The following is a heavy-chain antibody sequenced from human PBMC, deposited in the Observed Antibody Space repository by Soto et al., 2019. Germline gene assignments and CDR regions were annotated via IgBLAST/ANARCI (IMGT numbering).Heavy chain of an antibody. J-gene: IGHJ3*02. D-gene: IGHD1-1*01. Sequence: DVQLVESGGGLIQPGGSLRLSCTVFGLTVSGKKYLAWVRQAPWKGLEWVSALYDVDGTYYADSLKGRFTTSGDSSKTSVYLQMNSLRPDDTAVYFCATWHQREHAYDIWGQGTAVTVSS. CDR1: GLTVSGKKY. CDR2: LYDVDGT. V-gene: IGHV3-53*01. CDR3: ATWHQREHAYDI.